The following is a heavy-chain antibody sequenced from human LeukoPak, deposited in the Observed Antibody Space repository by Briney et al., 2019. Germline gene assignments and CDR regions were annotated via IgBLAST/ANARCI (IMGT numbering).Heavy chain of an antibody. CDR2: IKQDGSER. J-gene: IGHJ4*02. D-gene: IGHD2-8*01. V-gene: IGHV3-7*01. CDR1: GIIVSSNY. CDR3: AREDCTNGVCYFDY. Sequence: GGSLRLSCAASGIIVSSNYMSWVRQAPGKGLEWVANIKQDGSERYYVDSVKGRFTISRDNAKNSLYLQMNSLRAEDTAVYYCAREDCTNGVCYFDYWGQGTLVTVSS.